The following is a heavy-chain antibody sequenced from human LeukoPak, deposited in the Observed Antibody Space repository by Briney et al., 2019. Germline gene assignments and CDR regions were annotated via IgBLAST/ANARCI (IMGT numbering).Heavy chain of an antibody. CDR1: GFTVSSNY. CDR2: IYSGGST. D-gene: IGHD1/OR15-1a*01. J-gene: IGHJ6*03. CDR3: ARDVPNKYYMDV. Sequence: GASLRLSCAASGFTVSSNYMSWVRQAPGKGLEWVSVIYSGGSTYYADSVKGRFTISRDNSKNTLYLQMNSLRAEDTAVYYCARDVPNKYYMDVWGKGTTVTVSS. V-gene: IGHV3-66*02.